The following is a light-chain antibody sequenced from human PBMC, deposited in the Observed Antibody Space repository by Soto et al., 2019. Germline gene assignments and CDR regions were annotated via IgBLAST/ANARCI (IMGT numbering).Light chain of an antibody. CDR1: SSDVGGYNY. CDR3: SSYTGSSTFV. CDR2: EVN. V-gene: IGLV2-14*01. J-gene: IGLJ1*01. Sequence: QAVLTQPASVSGSPGQSITISCTGTSSDVGGYNYVSWYQQLPGKAPKLMIYEVNNRPSGVSNRFSGSKSGNTASLTISGLQAEDEADYYCSSYTGSSTFVFGTGTKHTVL.